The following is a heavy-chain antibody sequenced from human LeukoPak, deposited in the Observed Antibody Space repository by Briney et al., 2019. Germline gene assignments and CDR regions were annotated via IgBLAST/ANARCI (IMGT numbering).Heavy chain of an antibody. CDR3: ARRAYSAAYWKHFDY. CDR1: GGSISSYY. V-gene: IGHV4-59*08. CDR2: IYYSGST. D-gene: IGHD1-1*01. J-gene: IGHJ4*02. Sequence: SETLSLTCAVSGGSISSYYWSWIRQPPGKGLEWIGYIYYSGSTNYNPSLKSRVTISVDTSKNQFSLKLNSVTAADTAVYFCARRAYSAAYWKHFDYWGQGTLVTVSS.